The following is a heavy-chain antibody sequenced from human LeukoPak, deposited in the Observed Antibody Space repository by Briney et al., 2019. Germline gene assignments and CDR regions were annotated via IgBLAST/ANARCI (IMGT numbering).Heavy chain of an antibody. CDR1: GYSFTGYY. V-gene: IGHV1-2*02. CDR3: ARGVAPAGRRLDP. D-gene: IGHD2-15*01. J-gene: IGHJ5*02. Sequence: ASVKVSCKTSGYSFTGYYIHWVRQAPGQGFEWLGWINPNSGGTNYAQMFQDSVSMTRDTSIYTAYMELSSLRLDDTAVYYCARGVAPAGRRLDPWGQGTLITVSS. CDR2: INPNSGGT.